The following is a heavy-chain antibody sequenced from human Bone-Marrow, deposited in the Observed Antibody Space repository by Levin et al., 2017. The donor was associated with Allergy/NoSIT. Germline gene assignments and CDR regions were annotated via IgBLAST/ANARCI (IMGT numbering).Heavy chain of an antibody. D-gene: IGHD2-15*01. J-gene: IGHJ4*02. CDR1: GGTFSTYA. Sequence: PVASVKVSCKASGGTFSTYAISWVRQAPGQGLEWMGGIIPLFGTPNYAQKFQGRVTITADASTNTACMELSSLRSEDTAVYYCAIESSFCSGGNCYYHYWGQGTLVTVSS. CDR3: AIESSFCSGGNCYYHY. V-gene: IGHV1-69*13. CDR2: IIPLFGTP.